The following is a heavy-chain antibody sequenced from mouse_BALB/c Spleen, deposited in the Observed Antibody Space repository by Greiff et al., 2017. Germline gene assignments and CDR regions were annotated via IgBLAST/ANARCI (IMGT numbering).Heavy chain of an antibody. CDR2: ISDGGSYT. Sequence: EVKVVDSGGGLVTPGGSLKLSCAASGFTFSDYYMYWVRQTPEKRLEWVATISDGGSYTYYPDSVKGRFTISRDNAKNNLYLQMSSLKSEDTAMYYCARAHGYSYWYFDVWGAGTTVTVSS. D-gene: IGHD2-3*01. V-gene: IGHV5-4*02. CDR3: ARAHGYSYWYFDV. CDR1: GFTFSDYY. J-gene: IGHJ1*01.